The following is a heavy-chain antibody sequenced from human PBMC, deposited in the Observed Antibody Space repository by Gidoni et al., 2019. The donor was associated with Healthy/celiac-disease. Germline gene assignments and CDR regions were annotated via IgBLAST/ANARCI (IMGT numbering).Heavy chain of an antibody. CDR1: GGSISSYY. D-gene: IGHD6-13*01. Sequence: QVQLQESGPGLVKPSETLSLTCTVPGGSISSYYWSWIRQPPGKGLEWIGYIYYSGSTNYNPSLKSRVTISVDTSKNQFSLKLSSVTAADTAVYYCARHPEGWIAAATGLSGTWYFDLWGRGTLVTVSS. J-gene: IGHJ2*01. V-gene: IGHV4-59*08. CDR2: IYYSGST. CDR3: ARHPEGWIAAATGLSGTWYFDL.